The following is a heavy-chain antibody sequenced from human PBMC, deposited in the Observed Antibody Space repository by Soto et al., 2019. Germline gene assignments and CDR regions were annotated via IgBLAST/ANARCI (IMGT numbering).Heavy chain of an antibody. J-gene: IGHJ3*02. CDR1: GFIFSSYA. Sequence: PGGSLRLSCSASGFIFSSYAMSWVRQAPGKGLEWVSGISGSGGSTYHADSVQGRFTISRDSSKNTLYLQMNSLRAEDTAVYYCAKGNSWSPALVLDIWGQGTMVTVSS. V-gene: IGHV3-23*01. CDR3: AKGNSWSPALVLDI. CDR2: ISGSGGST. D-gene: IGHD1-7*01.